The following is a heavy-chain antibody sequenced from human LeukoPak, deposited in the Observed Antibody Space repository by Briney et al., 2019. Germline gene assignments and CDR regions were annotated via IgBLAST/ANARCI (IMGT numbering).Heavy chain of an antibody. Sequence: GGSLRLSCAASGFTFSTHGMHWVRQAQGKGLEWVAVISYDGSNQHYTDSVKGRFTIYRDNSKNTLYLQMNSLRAEDTAVYYCAKGRTGTSRDNFAHWGQGTLVTVSS. CDR1: GFTFSTHG. D-gene: IGHD1/OR15-1a*01. J-gene: IGHJ4*02. CDR3: AKGRTGTSRDNFAH. CDR2: ISYDGSNQ. V-gene: IGHV3-30*18.